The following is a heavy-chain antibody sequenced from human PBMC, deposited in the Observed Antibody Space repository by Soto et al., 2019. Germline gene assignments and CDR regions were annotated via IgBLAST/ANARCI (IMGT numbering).Heavy chain of an antibody. Sequence: SETLSLTCTVSGGSISSSSYYWGWIRQPPGKGLEWIGYIYYSGSPYYNPPLKSRVTISVDTSKNQFSLKLSSVTAADTAVYYCAVPAASVAGASGSYYYYGMDVWGQGTTVTVSS. CDR2: IYYSGSP. CDR1: GGSISSSSYY. J-gene: IGHJ6*02. V-gene: IGHV4-39*01. CDR3: AVPAASVAGASGSYYYYGMDV. D-gene: IGHD6-19*01.